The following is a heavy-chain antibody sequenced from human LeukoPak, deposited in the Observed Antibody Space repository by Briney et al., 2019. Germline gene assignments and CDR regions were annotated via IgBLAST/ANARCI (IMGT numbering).Heavy chain of an antibody. CDR2: IHRDGSST. V-gene: IGHV3-74*01. Sequence: GGSLRLSCAASGFSFSSYWMHWVRQAPGKGLGWVSRIHRDGSSTSYADTVRCRFTISRDDAKSTLYLQMNSLRAEDTAVYYCERSGWPYYFDYWGQGTLVTVST. J-gene: IGHJ4*02. CDR1: GFSFSSYW. CDR3: ERSGWPYYFDY. D-gene: IGHD3-3*01.